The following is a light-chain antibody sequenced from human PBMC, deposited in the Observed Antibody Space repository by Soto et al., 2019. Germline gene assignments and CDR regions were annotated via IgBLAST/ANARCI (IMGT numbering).Light chain of an antibody. CDR1: SSDVGGYNY. V-gene: IGLV2-14*01. CDR3: SSYTSSNTHVV. CDR2: GVR. J-gene: IGLJ2*01. Sequence: QSVLTQPASVSGSPGQSITISCTGTSSDVGGYNYVSWYQQHPGKAPKLMIYGVRNRPSGVSNRFSGSKSGNTVSLTISGLQAEDEADYYCSSYTSSNTHVVFGGGTKVTVL.